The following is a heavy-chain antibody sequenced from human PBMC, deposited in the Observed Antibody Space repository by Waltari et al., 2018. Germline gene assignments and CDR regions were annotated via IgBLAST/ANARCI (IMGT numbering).Heavy chain of an antibody. CDR2: MFYSGST. V-gene: IGHV4-39*07. D-gene: IGHD3-10*01. CDR3: ARDRGQFVDH. CDR1: GGSLSRNGYY. J-gene: IGHJ4*02. Sequence: QLQMKESGPRLVKPSETLSLPCSVSGGSLSRNGYYWGWIRQPPGKGLEGIGSMFYSGSTFFNPSLSSRVTISVDTSKNQFSLKLPSVTAGDTAVYYCARDRGQFVDHWGQGTLVTVSS.